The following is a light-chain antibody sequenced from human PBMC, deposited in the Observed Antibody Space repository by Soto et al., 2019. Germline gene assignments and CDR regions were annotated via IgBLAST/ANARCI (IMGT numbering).Light chain of an antibody. J-gene: IGLJ2*01. CDR1: SSDVGTYNR. V-gene: IGLV2-18*01. CDR2: EVN. CDR3: SLYTTSSSRVV. Sequence: QSALTQPPSVSGSPGQSVTITCTGTSSDVGTYNRVSWYQQPPGTAPKLIIYEVNNRPSGVPDRFSGSKSGNTASPTISGLQAEDEADYHCSLYTTSSSRVVFGGGTKLTVL.